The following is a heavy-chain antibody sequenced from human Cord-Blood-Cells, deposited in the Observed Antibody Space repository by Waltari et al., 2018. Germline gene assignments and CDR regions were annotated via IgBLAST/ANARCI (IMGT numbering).Heavy chain of an antibody. D-gene: IGHD3-3*01. CDR1: GGSISSSSYY. V-gene: IGHV4-39*01. J-gene: IGHJ3*02. Sequence: QLQLQESGPGLVKPSETLSLTCTVSGGSISSSSYYWGWIRQPPGTGLEWIGSIYYSGSTYNNPSLRSRVTISVDASKNQFSLKLSSVPAADTAVYYCARHTGGYDFWSGYYAFDIWGQGTMVTVSS. CDR2: IYYSGST. CDR3: ARHTGGYDFWSGYYAFDI.